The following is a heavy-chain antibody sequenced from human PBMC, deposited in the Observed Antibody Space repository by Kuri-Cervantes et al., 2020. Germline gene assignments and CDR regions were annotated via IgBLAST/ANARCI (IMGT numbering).Heavy chain of an antibody. J-gene: IGHJ6*02. D-gene: IGHD4-23*01. V-gene: IGHV1-46*01. CDR1: GYTFTSYY. CDR3: ARELHDYGGIPWEGDYYYYGMDV. Sequence: ASVKVSCKASGYTFTSYYMHWVRQAPGQGLEWMGIINPSGGSTSYAQKFQGRATMTRDTSTSTVYMELSSLRSEDTAVYYCARELHDYGGIPWEGDYYYYGMDVWGQGTTVTVSS. CDR2: INPSGGST.